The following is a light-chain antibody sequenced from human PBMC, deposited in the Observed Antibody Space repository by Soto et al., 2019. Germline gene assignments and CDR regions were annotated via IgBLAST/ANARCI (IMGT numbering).Light chain of an antibody. Sequence: EIVWTHSPTTLSPFPGHRLTLSCRASHASNTRLSSYQPNRGQAPSLLISLASNSAAVVPASVRGTGAGTAFTLTITNVAPEDLAVYYCHQRQSWPRTFVQGTKVDIK. V-gene: IGKV3D-11*01. J-gene: IGKJ1*01. CDR1: HASNTR. CDR3: HQRQSWPRT. CDR2: LAS.